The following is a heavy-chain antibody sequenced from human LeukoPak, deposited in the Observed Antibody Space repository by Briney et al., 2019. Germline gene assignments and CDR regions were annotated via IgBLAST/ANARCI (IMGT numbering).Heavy chain of an antibody. D-gene: IGHD3-10*01. Sequence: SETLSLTCAVYGGSFSGYYWSWIRQPPGKGLEWIGEINHSGSTNYNPSLKSRVTISLDTSKNQFSLKLSSVTAADTAVYYCARGPLKYYYGSGSYRSYMDVWGKGTTVTVSS. CDR2: INHSGST. V-gene: IGHV4-34*01. CDR3: ARGPLKYYYGSGSYRSYMDV. CDR1: GGSFSGYY. J-gene: IGHJ6*03.